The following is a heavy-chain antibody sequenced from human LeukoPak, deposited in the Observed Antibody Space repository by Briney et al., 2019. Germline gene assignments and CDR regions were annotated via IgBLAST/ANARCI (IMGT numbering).Heavy chain of an antibody. V-gene: IGHV3-7*01. CDR2: IKQDGSVK. CDR1: GFTFSSYW. D-gene: IGHD3-3*01. J-gene: IGHJ4*02. CDR3: ARGEEYYDFWSGYSRYYFDY. Sequence: GGSLRLSCAASGFTFSSYWMSWVRQAPGKGLEWVANIKQDGSVKYYVDSVKGRFTISRDNAKNSLYLQMNSLRAEDTAVYYCARGEEYYDFWSGYSRYYFDYWGQGTLVTVSS.